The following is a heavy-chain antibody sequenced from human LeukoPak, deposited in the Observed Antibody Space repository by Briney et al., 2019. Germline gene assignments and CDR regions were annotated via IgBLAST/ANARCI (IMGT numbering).Heavy chain of an antibody. CDR2: ISGSGANT. D-gene: IGHD2-8*01. CDR1: GFTFSTYA. J-gene: IGHJ4*02. Sequence: PGGPLRLSCAAFGFTFSTYAMSWVRPAPGKGLEWVSTISGSGANTYYADSVRGRFTISRYNSKNTLYLHMNSLRAEDTAVYYCAKERAGCTNPYYFDYWGQGTLVTVSS. V-gene: IGHV3-23*01. CDR3: AKERAGCTNPYYFDY.